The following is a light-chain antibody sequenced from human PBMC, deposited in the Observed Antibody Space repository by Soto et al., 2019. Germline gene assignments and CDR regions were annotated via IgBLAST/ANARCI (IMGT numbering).Light chain of an antibody. V-gene: IGKV3-20*01. CDR1: QSVSSSY. Sequence: EIVLTQSPGTLSLSPGERATLSCRASQSVSSSYLAWYQQKHGQAPRLLIDAASSTATGIPDRCGGSGSRTDFTRTSSRLEPEDSALYCCQQYDSSPLTFGGGTKVEIK. J-gene: IGKJ4*01. CDR2: AAS. CDR3: QQYDSSPLT.